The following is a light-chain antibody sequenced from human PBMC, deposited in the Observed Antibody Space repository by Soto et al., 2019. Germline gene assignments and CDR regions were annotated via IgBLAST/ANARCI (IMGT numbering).Light chain of an antibody. CDR2: AAS. Sequence: DIQMTQPPPSLSGSVGDRVTITCRASQGISTYLNWYLQKPGKAPKLLIYAASNLQGGVPSRFSGSGSGTHFTLTISSLQPEDFATYYCQQSYNTPRTFGQGTKVDIK. CDR1: QGISTY. CDR3: QQSYNTPRT. J-gene: IGKJ1*01. V-gene: IGKV1-39*01.